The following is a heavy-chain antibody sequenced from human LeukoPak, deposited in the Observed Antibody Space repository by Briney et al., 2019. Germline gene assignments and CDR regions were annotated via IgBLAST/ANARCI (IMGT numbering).Heavy chain of an antibody. J-gene: IGHJ5*02. V-gene: IGHV4-4*07. CDR1: GGSISSYY. CDR2: IYITGST. Sequence: PSETLSLTCTVSGGSISSYYWSWFRQPAGKGLEWIGRIYITGSTNYNPSLKSRVTISVDTSKNQFSLKLSSVTAADTAVYYCARASPFAARRKYNWFDPWGQGTLVTVSS. CDR3: ARASPFAARRKYNWFDP. D-gene: IGHD6-6*01.